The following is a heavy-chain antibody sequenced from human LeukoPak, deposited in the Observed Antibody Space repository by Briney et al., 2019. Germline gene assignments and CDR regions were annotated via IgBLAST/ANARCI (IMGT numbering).Heavy chain of an antibody. CDR2: ISYDGXXK. D-gene: IGHD4-11*01. J-gene: IGHJ4*02. CDR1: GFTFSSYA. Sequence: PGGSLRLSCAASGFTFSSYAMHWVRQAPGKXXXXXXVISYDGXXKXXXXSVKGRFTISRDNSKNTLYLQMNSLRAEDTAVYYCARVPSIRLTTSPDYWGQGTLVTVSS. CDR3: ARVPSIRLTTSPDY. V-gene: IGHV3-30-3*01.